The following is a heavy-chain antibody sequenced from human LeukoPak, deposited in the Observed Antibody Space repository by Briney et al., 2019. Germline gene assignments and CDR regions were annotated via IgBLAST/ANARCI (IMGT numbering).Heavy chain of an antibody. CDR3: AGSAWAPY. V-gene: IGHV4-39*01. J-gene: IGHJ4*02. D-gene: IGHD1-26*01. CDR2: IYYSGST. Sequence: PSETLSLTCTVSGGSISNSSYYWGWLRQSPGKGLEWIGTIYYSGSTYKNLSLKSRVTISVDTYKNQFSLKVTSVTAADTAVDYCAGSAWAPYWGQGTLVTVSS. CDR1: GGSISNSSYY.